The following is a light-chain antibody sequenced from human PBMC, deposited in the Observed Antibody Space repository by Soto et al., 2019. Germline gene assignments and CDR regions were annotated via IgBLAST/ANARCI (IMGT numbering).Light chain of an antibody. CDR2: GAS. J-gene: IGKJ1*01. V-gene: IGKV3-20*01. CDR3: QQYGSPWA. Sequence: EIVLTQSPGTLSLSPGERATLSCRSGQSISGSYLAWYQQKPGQAPRLVIYGASSRATGIPDRFTGSGSGTDFTLTISRLEPEEFVVYFCQQYGSPWAFGQGTKVEIK. CDR1: QSISGSY.